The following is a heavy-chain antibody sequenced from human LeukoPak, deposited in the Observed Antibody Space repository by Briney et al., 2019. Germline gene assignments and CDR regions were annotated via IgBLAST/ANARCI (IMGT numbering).Heavy chain of an antibody. V-gene: IGHV3-21*01. J-gene: IGHJ4*02. CDR2: ISSSSSYI. CDR3: ARADYGDFTFDY. D-gene: IGHD4-17*01. Sequence: GGSLSLSCAASGFTFSSYSMNWVRQAPGKGLEWVSSISSSSSYIYYAHSVKGRFTISRDNAKNSLYLQMNSLRAEDTAVYYCARADYGDFTFDYWGQGTLVTVSS. CDR1: GFTFSSYS.